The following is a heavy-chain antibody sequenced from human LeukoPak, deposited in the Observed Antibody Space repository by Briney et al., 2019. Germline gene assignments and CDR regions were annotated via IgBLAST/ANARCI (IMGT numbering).Heavy chain of an antibody. J-gene: IGHJ4*02. CDR3: ARGTGTTAYLDY. Sequence: GGSLRLSCAASGFTFSDYYMSWIRQAPGKGLEWVSYISSSSSYTKYAESVKGRFTISRDNAKNSLYLQVNSLRAEDTAVYYCARGTGTTAYLDYWGQGTQVTVSS. CDR1: GFTFSDYY. V-gene: IGHV3-11*06. D-gene: IGHD1-1*01. CDR2: ISSSSSYT.